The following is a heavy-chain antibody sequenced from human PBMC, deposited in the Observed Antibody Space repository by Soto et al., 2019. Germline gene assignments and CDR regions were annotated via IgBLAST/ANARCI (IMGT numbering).Heavy chain of an antibody. D-gene: IGHD6-19*01. Sequence: EVQLLESGGGLVQPGGSLRLSCVGSGFFFSSYTMTWVLHAPGKGLEWVSSFSATSENTYYADSVRGRFTISRDNSKNTLFLQMNSLTAEDTAMYYCAKARDQQWVRLPFDYWGQGILVIVSS. CDR1: GFFFSSYT. CDR3: AKARDQQWVRLPFDY. CDR2: FSATSENT. J-gene: IGHJ4*02. V-gene: IGHV3-23*01.